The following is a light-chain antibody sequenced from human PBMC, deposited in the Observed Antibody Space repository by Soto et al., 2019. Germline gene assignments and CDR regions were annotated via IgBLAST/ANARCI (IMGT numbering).Light chain of an antibody. CDR3: QQYNSYSPWT. CDR1: QAITNN. CDR2: EES. Sequence: DIHLTQSPSSLSASVGDRVTITCRASQAITNNLAWYQQKPGNPPKLLIYEESTLRSGVPSRFSGSGSGTEFTLTISSLQPDDFATYYCQQYNSYSPWTFGQGTKVDIK. V-gene: IGKV1-9*01. J-gene: IGKJ1*01.